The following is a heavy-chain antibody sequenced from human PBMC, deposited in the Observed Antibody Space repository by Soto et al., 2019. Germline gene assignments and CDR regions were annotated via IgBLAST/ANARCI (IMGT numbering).Heavy chain of an antibody. J-gene: IGHJ4*02. V-gene: IGHV4-31*03. CDR2: IYYSGST. CDR3: ARDIGGYGKFDY. D-gene: IGHD1-26*01. CDR1: GGSISSGAYY. Sequence: QVQLQESGPGLVKPVQTLSLICTVSGGSISSGAYYWSWIRQLPGKGLEWIGYIYYSGSTYYNPSLRSRVTISVDTSKNQFSLKLSSVTAADTAVYYCARDIGGYGKFDYWGQGTLVTVSS.